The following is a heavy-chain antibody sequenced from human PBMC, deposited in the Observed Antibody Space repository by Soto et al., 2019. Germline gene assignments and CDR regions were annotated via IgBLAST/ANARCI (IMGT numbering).Heavy chain of an antibody. V-gene: IGHV1-24*01. CDR2: FDPEDGET. D-gene: IGHD3-10*01. Sequence: ASVKVSCKVSGYTLTELSMHWVRQAPGKGLEWMGGFDPEDGETIYAQKFQGRVTMTEDTSTDTAYMELSSLRSEDTAVYYCATVQFADAGRSRLDYGMDVWGQGTTVTVSS. CDR1: GYTLTELS. CDR3: ATVQFADAGRSRLDYGMDV. J-gene: IGHJ6*02.